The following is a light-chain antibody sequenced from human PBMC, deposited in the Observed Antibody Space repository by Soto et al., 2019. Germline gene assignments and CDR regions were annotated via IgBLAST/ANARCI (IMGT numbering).Light chain of an antibody. CDR3: QQRSYWPLT. J-gene: IGKJ4*01. CDR1: QSVSSY. V-gene: IGKV3-11*01. Sequence: EIVLTQSPGTLSLSPGDRATLSCRSSQSVSSYLGWYQQKPGQAPRLLIYDASSRATGIPARFSGSGSGTDFTLTSSSLEPEDFAVYYCQQRSYWPLTFGGGTKVEIK. CDR2: DAS.